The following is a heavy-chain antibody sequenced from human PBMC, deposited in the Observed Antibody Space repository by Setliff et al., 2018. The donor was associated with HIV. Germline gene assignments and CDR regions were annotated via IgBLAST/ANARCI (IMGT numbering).Heavy chain of an antibody. Sequence: VSGASISDGTFYWSWIRQPAGKGLEWIGHLYIRTGTTNYSPSLKGRVTISLDTSNNQFSLSLSSVTASDTAVYFCARSQETSVAATEIWGQGTMVTVSS. J-gene: IGHJ3*02. V-gene: IGHV4-61*09. CDR1: GASISDGTFY. CDR3: ARSQETSVAATEI. CDR2: LYIRTGTT. D-gene: IGHD2-15*01.